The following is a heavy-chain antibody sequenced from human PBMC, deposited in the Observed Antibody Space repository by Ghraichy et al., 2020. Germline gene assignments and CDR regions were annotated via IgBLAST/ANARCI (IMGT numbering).Heavy chain of an antibody. D-gene: IGHD2-2*01. Sequence: GGSLRLSCAASGFTFSSYSMNWVRQAPGKGLEWVSYISSSSSTIYYADSVKGRFTISRDNAKNSLYLQMNSLRDEDTAVYYCARDSGYCSSTSCYPFDYWGQGTLVTVSS. CDR1: GFTFSSYS. J-gene: IGHJ4*02. V-gene: IGHV3-48*02. CDR2: ISSSSSTI. CDR3: ARDSGYCSSTSCYPFDY.